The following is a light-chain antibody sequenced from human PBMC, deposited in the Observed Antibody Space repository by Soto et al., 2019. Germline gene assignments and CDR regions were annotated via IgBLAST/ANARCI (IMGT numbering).Light chain of an antibody. V-gene: IGKV1-33*01. CDR1: QDISKY. Sequence: IQMTPSPSSVSASIGATVTITCQASQDISKYLNWYQQKPGKAPKLLIYDASNLETGIPSRFSGSGSGTNFSLTITSLQPEDIATYYCQQYENLPLTFGGGTKVDIK. J-gene: IGKJ4*01. CDR3: QQYENLPLT. CDR2: DAS.